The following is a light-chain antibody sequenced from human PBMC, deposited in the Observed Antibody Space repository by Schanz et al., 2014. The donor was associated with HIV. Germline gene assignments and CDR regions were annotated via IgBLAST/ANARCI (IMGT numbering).Light chain of an antibody. V-gene: IGKV3-20*01. CDR3: QQYGSSPWT. CDR2: GAS. J-gene: IGKJ1*01. CDR1: QSVNNY. Sequence: EIVLTQSPATLSVSPGERATLSCRAGQSVNNYLAWYQQKPGQTPRLLIYGASSRATGIPDRFSGGVSGADFTLTISRVEPEDYAVYYCQQYGSSPWTFGQGTRVDIK.